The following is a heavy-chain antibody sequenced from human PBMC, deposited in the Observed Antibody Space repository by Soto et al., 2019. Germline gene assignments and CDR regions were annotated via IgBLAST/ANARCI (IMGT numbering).Heavy chain of an antibody. V-gene: IGHV3-13*01. CDR2: IGTAGDT. CDR3: ARGSIAAADHYFDY. D-gene: IGHD6-13*01. CDR1: GFTFSSYD. J-gene: IGHJ4*02. Sequence: GGSLRLSCAASGFTFSSYDMHWVRQATGKGLEWVSAIGTAGDTYYPGSVKGRFTISRENAKNSLYLQMNSLRAGDTAVYYCARGSIAAADHYFDYWGQGTLVTVSS.